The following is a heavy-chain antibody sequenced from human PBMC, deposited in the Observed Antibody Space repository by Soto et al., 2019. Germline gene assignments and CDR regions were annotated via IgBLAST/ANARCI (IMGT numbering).Heavy chain of an antibody. CDR2: ISGSGGST. D-gene: IGHD2-15*01. CDR1: GFTFSSYA. CDR3: AKNPKRSKYCSGGSCYSGFDY. J-gene: IGHJ4*02. Sequence: GGSLRLSCAASGFTFSSYAMSWVRQAPGKGLEWVSAISGSGGSTYYADSVKGRFTISRDNSKNTLYLQMNSLRAEDTAVYYCAKNPKRSKYCSGGSCYSGFDYWGQGTLVTVSS. V-gene: IGHV3-23*01.